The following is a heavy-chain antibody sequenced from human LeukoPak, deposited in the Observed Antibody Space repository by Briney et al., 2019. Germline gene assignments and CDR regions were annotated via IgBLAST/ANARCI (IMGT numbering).Heavy chain of an antibody. CDR3: AKGPPKGGAFLYYFDY. V-gene: IGHV3-23*01. CDR2: ISGSGGST. Sequence: GGSLRLSCAASGFTFSSFAMSWVRQAPGKGLEWVSAISGSGGSTYYADSVKGRFTISRDNSKNTLYLQMNSLRAEDTAVYYCAKGPPKGGAFLYYFDYWGQGTLVTVSS. D-gene: IGHD2-21*01. CDR1: GFTFSSFA. J-gene: IGHJ4*02.